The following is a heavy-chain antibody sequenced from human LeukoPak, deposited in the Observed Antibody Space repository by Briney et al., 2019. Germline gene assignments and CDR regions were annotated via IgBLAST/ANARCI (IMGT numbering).Heavy chain of an antibody. D-gene: IGHD6-6*01. Sequence: SVKVSCKASGGTFSSYAISWVRQAPGQGLEWMGRIIPILGIANYAQKFQGRVTITADKSTSTAYMELSSLRSEDTAVYYCARVHSSSHGSFDYWGQGTLVTVSS. V-gene: IGHV1-69*04. CDR3: ARVHSSSHGSFDY. CDR1: GGTFSSYA. CDR2: IIPILGIA. J-gene: IGHJ4*02.